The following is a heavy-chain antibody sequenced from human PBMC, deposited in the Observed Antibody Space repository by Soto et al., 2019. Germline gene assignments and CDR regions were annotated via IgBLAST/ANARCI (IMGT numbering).Heavy chain of an antibody. CDR2: IIPIFGTA. CDR1: GCTFSSYA. CDR3: ARNRDGYCSGGSCYRFDY. J-gene: IGHJ4*02. D-gene: IGHD2-15*01. V-gene: IGHV1-69*13. Sequence: ASVKVSCKASGCTFSSYAISWVRQAPGQGLEWMGGIIPIFGTANYAQKFQGRVTITADESTSTAYMELSSLRSEDTAVYYCARNRDGYCSGGSCYRFDYWGQGTLVTVSS.